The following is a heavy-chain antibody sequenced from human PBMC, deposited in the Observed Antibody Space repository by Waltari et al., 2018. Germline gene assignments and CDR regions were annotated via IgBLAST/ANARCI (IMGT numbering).Heavy chain of an antibody. CDR1: GFTFDDYA. Sequence: EVQLVESGGGLVQPGRSLRLSCAASGFTFDDYAMHWVRQAPGKGLEWVSGISWNSGSIGDADSVKGRFTISRDNAKNSLYLQMNSLRAEDTAFYYCARGRRAPFDYWGQGTLVTVSS. CDR2: ISWNSGSI. J-gene: IGHJ4*02. CDR3: ARGRRAPFDY. V-gene: IGHV3-9*01.